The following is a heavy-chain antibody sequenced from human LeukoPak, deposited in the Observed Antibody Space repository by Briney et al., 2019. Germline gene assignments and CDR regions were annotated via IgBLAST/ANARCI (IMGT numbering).Heavy chain of an antibody. Sequence: PGGSLRLSCAASGFTFSSYSMNWVRQAPGKGLEWVSSISSSSSYIYYADSVKDRFTISRDNAKNSLYLQMNSLRAEDTAVYYCATVEMATSWPYYYYMDVWGKGTTVTVSS. J-gene: IGHJ6*03. D-gene: IGHD5-24*01. CDR3: ATVEMATSWPYYYYMDV. V-gene: IGHV3-21*01. CDR1: GFTFSSYS. CDR2: ISSSSSYI.